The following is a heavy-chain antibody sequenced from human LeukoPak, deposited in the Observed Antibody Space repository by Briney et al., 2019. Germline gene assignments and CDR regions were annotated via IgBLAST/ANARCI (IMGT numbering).Heavy chain of an antibody. CDR1: GGSFSGYY. CDR3: ARYGDYGVMNY. J-gene: IGHJ4*02. Sequence: PSETLSLTCAVYGGSFSGYYWSWIRQPPGKGLEWIGEINHSGSTNYNPSLKSRVTISVDTSKNQFSLKLSSVTAADTVVYYCARYGDYGVMNYWGQGTLVTVSS. D-gene: IGHD4-17*01. CDR2: INHSGST. V-gene: IGHV4-34*01.